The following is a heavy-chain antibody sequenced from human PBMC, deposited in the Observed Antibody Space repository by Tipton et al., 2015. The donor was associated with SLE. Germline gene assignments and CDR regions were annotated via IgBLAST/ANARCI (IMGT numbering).Heavy chain of an antibody. J-gene: IGHJ3*02. CDR2: IYSNDST. CDR1: GFTVSSNY. V-gene: IGHV3-53*04. Sequence: SGFTVSSNYMSWVRQAPGKGLGWVSVIYSNDSTYYADSVKGRFTISRHNSKNTLYLQMNSLRPEDTAVYYCARDSPGAAAAFDIWGQGTMVTVSS. CDR3: ARDSPGAAAAFDI. D-gene: IGHD6-25*01.